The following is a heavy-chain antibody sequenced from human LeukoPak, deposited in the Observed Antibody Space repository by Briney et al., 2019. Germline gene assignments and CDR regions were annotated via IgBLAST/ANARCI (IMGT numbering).Heavy chain of an antibody. J-gene: IGHJ4*02. V-gene: IGHV3-15*01. Sequence: GGSLRLSCAASGFTFSNAWMSWVRQAPGKGLEWVGRIKSKTDGGTTDYAAPVKGRFTISRVDSKNTLYLQMNSLKTEDTAVYYCTTVGVGATMTTPPVWGQGTLVTVSS. CDR2: IKSKTDGGTT. CDR3: TTVGVGATMTTPPV. CDR1: GFTFSNAW. D-gene: IGHD1-26*01.